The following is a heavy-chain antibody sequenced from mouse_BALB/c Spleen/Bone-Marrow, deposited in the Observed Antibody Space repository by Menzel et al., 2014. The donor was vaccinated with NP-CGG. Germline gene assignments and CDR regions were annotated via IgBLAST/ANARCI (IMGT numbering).Heavy chain of an antibody. Sequence: QVQLQQSGAELVRPGVSVKLSRKASGYTFTSYWMHWIKRRPEQGLERIGEINPTNGSTNYNEEFKTKATLTVDKSSSTAYMQLSSLTSEDSAVYYCASGPWYFDVWGAGTTVTVSS. CDR1: GYTFTSYW. CDR3: ASGPWYFDV. D-gene: IGHD3-1*01. J-gene: IGHJ1*01. CDR2: INPTNGST. V-gene: IGHV1S81*02.